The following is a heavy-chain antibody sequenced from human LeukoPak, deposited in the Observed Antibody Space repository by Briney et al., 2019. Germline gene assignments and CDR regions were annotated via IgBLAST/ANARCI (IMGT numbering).Heavy chain of an antibody. D-gene: IGHD1-14*01. V-gene: IGHV3-23*01. Sequence: GGSLRLSGAASGFTFSSYGMSWVRQAPGKGLEWVSGISNSGDSTHYADSVKGRFTISRDNSKNTLYLQMNSLRVDDTAVYYCAKDGPPGDYWGQGTLVTVSS. CDR2: ISNSGDST. J-gene: IGHJ4*02. CDR3: AKDGPPGDY. CDR1: GFTFSSYG.